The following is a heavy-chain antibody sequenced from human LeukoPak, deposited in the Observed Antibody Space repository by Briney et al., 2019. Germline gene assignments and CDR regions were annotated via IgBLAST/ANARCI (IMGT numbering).Heavy chain of an antibody. D-gene: IGHD4-23*01. Sequence: PSETLSLTCIVSGGSISNYYWSWIRQPPGKGLEWIGHMYYSGSSNYNPSLKSRVTISVDTSKNQFSLKLSSVTAADTAVYYCARHKSLRLRWILTSSDPCDAFDIWGQGTMVTVSS. J-gene: IGHJ3*02. CDR3: ARHKSLRLRWILTSSDPCDAFDI. CDR2: MYYSGSS. V-gene: IGHV4-59*08. CDR1: GGSISNYY.